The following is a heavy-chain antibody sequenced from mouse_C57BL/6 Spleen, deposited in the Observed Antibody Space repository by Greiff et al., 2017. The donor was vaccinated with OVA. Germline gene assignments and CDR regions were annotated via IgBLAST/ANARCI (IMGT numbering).Heavy chain of an antibody. CDR3: AREGGMYGSSYWYFDV. D-gene: IGHD1-1*01. Sequence: QVQLQQSGAELVKPGASVKISCKASGYAFSSYWMNWVKQRPGKGLEWIGQIYPGDGDTNYNGKFKGKATLTADKSSSTAYMQLSSLASEGSAVYFCAREGGMYGSSYWYFDVWGTGTTVTVSS. J-gene: IGHJ1*03. V-gene: IGHV1-80*01. CDR2: IYPGDGDT. CDR1: GYAFSSYW.